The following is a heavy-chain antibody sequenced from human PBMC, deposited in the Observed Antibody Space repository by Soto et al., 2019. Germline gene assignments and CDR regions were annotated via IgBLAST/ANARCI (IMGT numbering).Heavy chain of an antibody. D-gene: IGHD4-4*01. V-gene: IGHV1-18*04. CDR1: GYTFTTYA. Sequence: QVQLVQSGAEVKKPGASVRVSCKASGYTFTTYAFNWVRQAPGQGLEWMGWISAYSGNTKSARKFQGRLTMTTDTSTSTAYMELRSLTSDDTAVYYCARDQTVLDYWGQGTLVTVSS. CDR3: ARDQTVLDY. J-gene: IGHJ4*02. CDR2: ISAYSGNT.